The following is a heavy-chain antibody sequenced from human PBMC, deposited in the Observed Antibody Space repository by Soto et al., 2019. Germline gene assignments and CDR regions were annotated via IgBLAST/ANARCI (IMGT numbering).Heavy chain of an antibody. CDR3: ARDSPPLDP. Sequence: SWEDSGYTLSSYCISWVRQAPGQGLEWMGWIRAYNGNTNYAQKLQGRVTMTTDTSTSTAYMELRSLRSDDTAVYYCARDSPPLDPWGQGTLVPVS. CDR2: IRAYNGNT. CDR1: GYTLSSYC. V-gene: IGHV1-18*01. J-gene: IGHJ5*02.